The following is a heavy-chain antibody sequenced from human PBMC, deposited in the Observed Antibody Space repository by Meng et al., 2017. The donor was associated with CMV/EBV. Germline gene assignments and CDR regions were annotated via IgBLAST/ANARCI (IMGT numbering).Heavy chain of an antibody. D-gene: IGHD6-19*01. J-gene: IGHJ4*02. Sequence: QVHVVESWGGWVQPGGSLRLSCAASGFTFSSYGMHWVRQAPGKGLEWVAIIRYDGSNKYYADSVKGRFTISRDNSKNTLYLQMNSLRAEDTAVYYCAKEVVAGYFDYWGQGTLVTVSS. CDR2: IRYDGSNK. CDR3: AKEVVAGYFDY. V-gene: IGHV3-30*02. CDR1: GFTFSSYG.